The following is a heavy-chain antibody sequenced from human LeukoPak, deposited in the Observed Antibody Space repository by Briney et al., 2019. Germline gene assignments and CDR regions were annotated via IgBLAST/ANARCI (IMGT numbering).Heavy chain of an antibody. J-gene: IGHJ4*02. CDR1: GFPFSGCA. CDR2: MSHDGSNK. Sequence: PGRSLRLSCAASGFPFSGCAMHWVRQAPGKGLEWVAVMSHDGSNKYYADSVKGRFTIFRDNSKNTLYLQMDSLRTEDTAVYYCARHRGPSLHSSGYFDYWGQGTLVTVSS. CDR3: ARHRGPSLHSSGYFDY. D-gene: IGHD3-22*01. V-gene: IGHV3-30-3*01.